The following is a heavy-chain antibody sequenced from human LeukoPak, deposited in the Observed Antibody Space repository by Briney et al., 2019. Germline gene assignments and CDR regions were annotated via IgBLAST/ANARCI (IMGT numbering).Heavy chain of an antibody. CDR3: ARGVVVVPAAMDRWFDP. D-gene: IGHD2-2*01. CDR2: IIPIFGTA. Sequence: ASVKVSCKASGGTFSSYAISWVRQAPGQGLEWMGGIIPIFGTANYAQKFQGRVTITADESTSTAYMELSSLRSEDTAVYYCARGVVVVPAAMDRWFDPWGQGTLVTVSS. J-gene: IGHJ5*02. CDR1: GGTFSSYA. V-gene: IGHV1-69*13.